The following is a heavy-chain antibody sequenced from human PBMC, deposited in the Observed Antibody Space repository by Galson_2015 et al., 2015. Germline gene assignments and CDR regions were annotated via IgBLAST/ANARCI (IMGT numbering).Heavy chain of an antibody. J-gene: IGHJ4*02. Sequence: SVKVSCKASGYTFNGYGISWVRQAPGQGLGWMVWISAYNGNTNYAQKLQGRVTMTTDTSTTTAYMGLRSLRSDDTAVYYCARCANGVCYTADYFDYWGQGTLVTVSS. CDR2: ISAYNGNT. D-gene: IGHD2-8*01. CDR3: ARCANGVCYTADYFDY. CDR1: GYTFNGYG. V-gene: IGHV1-18*04.